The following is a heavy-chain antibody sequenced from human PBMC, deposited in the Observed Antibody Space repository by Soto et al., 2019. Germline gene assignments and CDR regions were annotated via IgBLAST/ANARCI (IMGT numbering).Heavy chain of an antibody. Sequence: XGTLSVPCAVYGGSFSGYYWSWIGQPPGKGLEWIGEINHSVSTNYNPSLKSRVTISVDTSKNQFSLKLSSVTAADTAVYYCARSGAAAGLLTCWFDHSAREPWSPSPQ. CDR1: GGSFSGYY. CDR2: INHSVST. D-gene: IGHD6-13*01. J-gene: IGHJ5*02. V-gene: IGHV4-34*01. CDR3: ARSGAAAGLLTCWFDH.